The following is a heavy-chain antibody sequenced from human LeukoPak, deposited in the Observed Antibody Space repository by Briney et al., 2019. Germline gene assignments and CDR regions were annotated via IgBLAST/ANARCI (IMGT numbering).Heavy chain of an antibody. CDR1: GFTFSSFS. CDR3: ARDSGSFYGKHYFDY. Sequence: GGSLRLYCTTSGFTFSSFSMNWVRQAPGKGLEWVSSISSSSSYIYYADSVKGRFTISRDNANNSLYLQMNSLRAEDTAVYYCARDSGSFYGKHYFDYWGQGTLVTVSS. CDR2: ISSSSSYI. J-gene: IGHJ4*02. D-gene: IGHD1-26*01. V-gene: IGHV3-21*01.